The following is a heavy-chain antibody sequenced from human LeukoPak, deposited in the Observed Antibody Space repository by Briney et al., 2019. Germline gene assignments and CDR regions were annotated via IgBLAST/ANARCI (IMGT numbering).Heavy chain of an antibody. J-gene: IGHJ3*02. CDR3: AVTAAGTGAFDI. CDR2: ISYDGSNK. CDR1: GFTFSSYA. Sequence: GGSLRLSCAASGFTFSSYAMHWVRQAPGKGLEWVAVISYDGSNKYYADSVKGRFTISRDNSKNTLYLQMNSLRAEDTAVYYCAVTAAGTGAFDIWGQGTMVTVSS. V-gene: IGHV3-30-3*01. D-gene: IGHD6-13*01.